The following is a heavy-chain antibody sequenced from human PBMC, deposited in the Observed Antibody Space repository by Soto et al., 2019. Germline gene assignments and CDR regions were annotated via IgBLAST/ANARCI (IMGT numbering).Heavy chain of an antibody. Sequence: QLQLQESGPGLVKPSETLSLTCSVSGDSINSDKYYWGWIRQLPGKGLEWIGSIYFRGNTYYNPSLQTRVTISLDKSKSQFSLKLNCVTAAASAVYFCARLEGLATISYYFDFWGQGALVTVSS. CDR2: IYFRGNT. CDR1: GDSINSDKYY. V-gene: IGHV4-39*01. CDR3: ARLEGLATISYYFDF. J-gene: IGHJ4*02. D-gene: IGHD3-9*01.